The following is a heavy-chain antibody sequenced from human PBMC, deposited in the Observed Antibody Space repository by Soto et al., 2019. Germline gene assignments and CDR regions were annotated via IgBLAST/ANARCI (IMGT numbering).Heavy chain of an antibody. Sequence: GGSLRLSCAASGFTFSSYSMNWVRQAPGKGLEWVSYISSSSSTIYYADSVKGRFTISRDNSKNTLYLQMNSLRAEDTAVYYCAKAKGSVALFDYWGQGTLVTVSS. D-gene: IGHD5-12*01. CDR1: GFTFSSYS. J-gene: IGHJ4*02. CDR3: AKAKGSVALFDY. V-gene: IGHV3-48*01. CDR2: ISSSSSTI.